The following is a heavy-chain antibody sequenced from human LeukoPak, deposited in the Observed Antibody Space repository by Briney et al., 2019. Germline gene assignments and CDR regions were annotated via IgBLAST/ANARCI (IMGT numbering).Heavy chain of an antibody. V-gene: IGHV3-23*01. Sequence: PGGSLRLSCAASGFTFTNYAMTWVRQAPGKGLEWISTISGSDDSTYYADSVKGRFTISRDNSKNTLYLQMNSLRAEDTAVYYCAKEVLGGSYSSIDYWGQGTRVTVSS. CDR1: GFTFTNYA. CDR3: AKEVLGGSYSSIDY. D-gene: IGHD1-26*01. CDR2: ISGSDDST. J-gene: IGHJ4*02.